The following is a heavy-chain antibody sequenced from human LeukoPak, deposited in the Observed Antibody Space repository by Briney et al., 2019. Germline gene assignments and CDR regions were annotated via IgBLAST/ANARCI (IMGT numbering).Heavy chain of an antibody. CDR2: IYYSGST. CDR3: ARAGYYDSSGYRSFDY. V-gene: IGHV4-59*01. D-gene: IGHD3-22*01. J-gene: IGHJ4*02. Sequence: PSETLSLTCTVSGGSISSYYWSWIRQLPGKGLEWIGYIYYSGSTNYNPSLKSRVTISVDTSKNQFSLKLSSVTAADTAVYYCARAGYYDSSGYRSFDYWGQGTLVTVSS. CDR1: GGSISSYY.